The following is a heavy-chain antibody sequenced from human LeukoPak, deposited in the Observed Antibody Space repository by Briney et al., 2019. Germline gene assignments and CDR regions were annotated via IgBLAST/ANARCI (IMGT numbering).Heavy chain of an antibody. J-gene: IGHJ5*02. CDR1: GGSISSYY. Sequence: PSETLSLTCTVSGGSISSYYWSWIRQPPGKGLEWIGYIYYSGSTNYNPSLKSRVTISVDTSKNQFSLKLSSVTAADTAVYYCARRIAAAGTMRFDPWGQGTLVTVSS. D-gene: IGHD6-13*01. V-gene: IGHV4-59*12. CDR2: IYYSGST. CDR3: ARRIAAAGTMRFDP.